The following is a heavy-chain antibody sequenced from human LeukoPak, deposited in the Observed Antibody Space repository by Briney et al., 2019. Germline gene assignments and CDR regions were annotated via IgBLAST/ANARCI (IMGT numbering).Heavy chain of an antibody. D-gene: IGHD1-26*01. CDR2: ILYDGSHE. J-gene: IGHJ4*02. Sequence: GGSLRLSCAASGFTFSSYGMHWVRQAPGKGLVWVTFILYDGSHEYYADSVKGRFTSSRDNSKNTLYLQMNSLRPEDTAVYYCAKGGEGGSHRYFEYWGQGTLVTISS. CDR1: GFTFSSYG. CDR3: AKGGEGGSHRYFEY. V-gene: IGHV3-30*02.